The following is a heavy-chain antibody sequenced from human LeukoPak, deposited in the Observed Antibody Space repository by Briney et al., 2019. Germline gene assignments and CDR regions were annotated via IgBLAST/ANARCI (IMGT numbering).Heavy chain of an antibody. CDR1: SGSFSGYY. CDR3: ARYGCSGGSCYLHFDY. V-gene: IGHV4-34*01. D-gene: IGHD2-15*01. J-gene: IGHJ4*02. CDR2: INHSGST. Sequence: SETLSLTCAVYSGSFSGYYWSWIRQPPGKGLEWIGEINHSGSTNYNPSLKSRVTISVDTSENQFSLKLSSVTAADTAVYYCARYGCSGGSCYLHFDYWGQGTLVTVSS.